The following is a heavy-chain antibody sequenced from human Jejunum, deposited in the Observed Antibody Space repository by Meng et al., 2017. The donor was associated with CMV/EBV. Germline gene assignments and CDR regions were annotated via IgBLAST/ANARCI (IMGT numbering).Heavy chain of an antibody. CDR1: GYIFSGYY. Sequence: VSCKASGYIFSGYYMYWVRQAPGQSLEYMGRINPKSGGIDYTQNFQGRVTMTMDTSSNTVYMDLSSLRSDDTAVYYCERGRSGEPTDYWGREPWSPSPQ. V-gene: IGHV1-2*06. CDR3: ERGRSGEPTDY. CDR2: INPKSGGI. D-gene: IGHD6-19*01. J-gene: IGHJ4*02.